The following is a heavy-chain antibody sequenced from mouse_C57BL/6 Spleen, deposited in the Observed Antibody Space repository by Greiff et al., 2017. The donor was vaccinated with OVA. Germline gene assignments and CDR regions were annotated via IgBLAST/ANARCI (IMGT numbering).Heavy chain of an antibody. CDR2: IYPSDGST. D-gene: IGHD3-2*02. V-gene: IGHV1-78*01. J-gene: IGHJ2*01. Sequence: VKLVESDAELVKPGASVKISCKVSGYTFTDTTIHWLKQRPEQGLEWIGYIYPSDGSTKYNEKFKGKATLTADQSSSTAYMQLNSLTSADSAVYFCARGLQLMLPDFDYGGQGTTLTVSS. CDR1: GYTFTDTT. CDR3: ARGLQLMLPDFDY.